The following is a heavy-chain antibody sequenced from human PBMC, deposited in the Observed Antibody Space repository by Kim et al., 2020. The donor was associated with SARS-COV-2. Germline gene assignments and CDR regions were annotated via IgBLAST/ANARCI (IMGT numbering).Heavy chain of an antibody. Sequence: GGSLRLSCVASGFTFSVYGMTWVRQAPGKGLEWVAISSGGISDTYYADSVKGRFTVSRDNSKNMLYLEMNSLRAEDTAVYFCANVLSWGQGTLVSVS. CDR2: SSGGISDT. CDR1: GFTFSVYG. D-gene: IGHD2-8*02. CDR3: ANVLS. J-gene: IGHJ4*02. V-gene: IGHV3-23*01.